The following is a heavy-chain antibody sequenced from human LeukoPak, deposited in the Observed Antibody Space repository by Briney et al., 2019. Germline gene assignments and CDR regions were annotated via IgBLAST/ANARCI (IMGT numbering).Heavy chain of an antibody. CDR2: IYYSGST. V-gene: IGHV4-61*01. Sequence: SETLSLTCTVSGGSVSSGSYYWSWIRQPPGKGLGWMGYIYYSGSTNYNPSLKSRVTISVDTSKNQFSLKLSSVTAADTAVYCCARVRDYYDSSAGSIYFDYWGQGTLVTVSS. CDR3: ARVRDYYDSSAGSIYFDY. J-gene: IGHJ4*02. D-gene: IGHD3-22*01. CDR1: GGSVSSGSYY.